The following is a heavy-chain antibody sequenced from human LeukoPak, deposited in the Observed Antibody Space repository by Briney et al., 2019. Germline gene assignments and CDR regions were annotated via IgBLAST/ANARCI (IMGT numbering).Heavy chain of an antibody. Sequence: PSETLSLTCTVSGGSISHYYWTWIRQPPGKGLEWIGDIYYSDVANYNPSLKRRVSISVDTSKNQFSLKLSTVTAADTAVYYCARAIIVDIVATIMYVDSWGQGTMVTVSS. CDR1: GGSISHYY. J-gene: IGHJ4*02. D-gene: IGHD5-12*01. V-gene: IGHV4-59*12. CDR3: ARAIIVDIVATIMYVDS. CDR2: IYYSDVA.